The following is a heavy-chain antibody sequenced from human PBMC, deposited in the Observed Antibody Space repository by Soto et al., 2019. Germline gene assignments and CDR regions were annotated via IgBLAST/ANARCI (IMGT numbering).Heavy chain of an antibody. CDR1: GFTFSDSV. V-gene: IGHV3-23*01. CDR3: VKWHTSNFDSLPFTGFDF. J-gene: IGHJ4*02. Sequence: PGGSLRLSCVGSGFTFSDSVIAWVRQAPGKGLEWLSVMSGDGRTRYALSVTGRFTISRDNSKNTLYLQMRSLRAEDAAAYYCVKWHTSNFDSLPFTGFDFWGQGTQVIVSS. CDR2: MSGDGRT. D-gene: IGHD3-22*01.